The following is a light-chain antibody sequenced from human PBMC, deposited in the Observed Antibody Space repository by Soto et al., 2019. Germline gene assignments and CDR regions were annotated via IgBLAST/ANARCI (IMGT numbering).Light chain of an antibody. V-gene: IGKV3-20*01. CDR3: QQYDDSRT. J-gene: IGKJ1*01. CDR1: QSLRSTY. CDR2: GAS. Sequence: EIVLTQSPGTLSLSPGERATLSCRASQSLRSTYLAWYQQKPGQAPRLLIYGASSRATGIPDRFSGSGSGTDFTLTISRLEPEDFAVYYCQQYDDSRTFGQGTKVEMK.